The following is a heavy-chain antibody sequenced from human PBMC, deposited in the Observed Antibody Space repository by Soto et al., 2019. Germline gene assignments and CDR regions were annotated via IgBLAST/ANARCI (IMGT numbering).Heavy chain of an antibody. V-gene: IGHV4-61*01. CDR1: VGSVSSGSYY. CDR2: IYNSGST. CDR3: ASFHSPGYGDDY. D-gene: IGHD3-9*01. J-gene: IGHJ4*02. Sequence: SETLSLTCTVSVGSVSSGSYYWSWILHPPGKGLEWIGYIYNSGSTNYNPSLKSRVTISVDTSKNQFSLKLRSVTAADTAVYYCASFHSPGYGDDYWGQGTFVTLSS.